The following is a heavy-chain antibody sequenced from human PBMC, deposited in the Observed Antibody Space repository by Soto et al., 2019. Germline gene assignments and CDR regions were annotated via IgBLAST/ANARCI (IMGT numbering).Heavy chain of an antibody. CDR2: IIPIFGTA. Sequence: SVKVSCKASGGTFSSYAISWVRQAPGQGLEWMGGIIPIFGTANYAQKFQGRVTITADESTSTAYMELSSLRSEDTAVYYCAAPRPRWGYCSSTSCPNPQRYYYYGMDVWGQGTTVTVSS. CDR3: AAPRPRWGYCSSTSCPNPQRYYYYGMDV. CDR1: GGTFSSYA. D-gene: IGHD2-2*01. V-gene: IGHV1-69*13. J-gene: IGHJ6*02.